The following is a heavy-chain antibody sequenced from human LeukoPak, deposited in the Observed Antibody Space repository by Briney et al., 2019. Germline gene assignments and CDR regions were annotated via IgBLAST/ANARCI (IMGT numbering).Heavy chain of an antibody. CDR1: GFTFSTYS. J-gene: IGHJ4*02. Sequence: GGSLRLSCAASGFTFSTYSMHWVRQAPGKGLEWVSSTTGSGLHTDYADSVKGRFTISRDNSKNTLCLQMNSLRVEDTAIYYCAKRQWLDRGRFDYWGQGILVTVSS. CDR2: TTGSGLHT. CDR3: AKRQWLDRGRFDY. D-gene: IGHD6-19*01. V-gene: IGHV3-23*01.